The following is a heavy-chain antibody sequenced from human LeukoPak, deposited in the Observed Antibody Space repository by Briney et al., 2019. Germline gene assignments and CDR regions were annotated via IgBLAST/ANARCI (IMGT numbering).Heavy chain of an antibody. CDR2: IGSSSGVT. D-gene: IGHD2-21*02. V-gene: IGHV3-48*01. J-gene: IGHJ1*01. CDR3: TSWGDTTAEYFQR. CDR1: GFTFSSYS. Sequence: GGSLRLSCAASGFTFSSYSMKWVRQAPGKGLEWVSYIGSSSGVTHYADSVKGRFTISRDNARNSVYLQMNSLRVEDTAVYYCTSWGDTTAEYFQRWGQGTLVTVSS.